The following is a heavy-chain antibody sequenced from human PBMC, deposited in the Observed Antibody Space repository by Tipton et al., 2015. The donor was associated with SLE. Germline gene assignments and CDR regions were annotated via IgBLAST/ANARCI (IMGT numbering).Heavy chain of an antibody. V-gene: IGHV4-34*01. D-gene: IGHD6-25*01. CDR3: ASPGSSAPGPYFQH. CDR1: GGSFSGYY. J-gene: IGHJ1*01. Sequence: TLSLTCAVYGGSFSGYYWSWIRQPPGKGLEWIGEINHSGSTNYNPSLKSRVTITVNTSKNQFSLKLSFVTAADTDVYYCASPGSSAPGPYFQHWGEGTLVTVSS. CDR2: INHSGST.